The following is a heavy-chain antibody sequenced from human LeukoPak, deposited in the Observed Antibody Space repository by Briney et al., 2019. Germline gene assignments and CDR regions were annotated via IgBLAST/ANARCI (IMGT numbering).Heavy chain of an antibody. D-gene: IGHD2-15*01. V-gene: IGHV3-23*01. CDR1: GFTLSSYA. J-gene: IGHJ4*02. CDR3: ARLQDSDTAYVDC. CDR2: ISGSGGST. Sequence: GGSLRLSCAASGFTLSSYAMSWVRQAPGKGLEWVSAISGSGGSTYYADSVKGRFTISRDNSENTLYLQMNSLRAEDTAVYYCARLQDSDTAYVDCWGQGTLVTVSS.